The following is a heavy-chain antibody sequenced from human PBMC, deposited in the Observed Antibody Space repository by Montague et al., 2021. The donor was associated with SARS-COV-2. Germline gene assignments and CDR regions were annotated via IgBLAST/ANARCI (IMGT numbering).Heavy chain of an antibody. J-gene: IGHJ4*02. CDR3: ASLTLMELWLSGYYFDS. Sequence: SETLSLTCTVSGGSIISTTSNWGWIRQPPGKGLEWIGSIYYTANTYYTPSLKTRVTISVDTSKNQFSLRLSSVTAADTAVYYCASLTLMELWLSGYYFDSWGQGILVTVSS. CDR1: GGSIISTTSN. V-gene: IGHV4-39*01. CDR2: IYYTANT. D-gene: IGHD5-18*01.